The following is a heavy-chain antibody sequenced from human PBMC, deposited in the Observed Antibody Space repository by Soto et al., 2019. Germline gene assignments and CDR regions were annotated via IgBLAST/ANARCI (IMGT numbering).Heavy chain of an antibody. Sequence: GGSLRLSCADSGFTFSSYVMSWVRQAPGKGLEWVSGIRGSGSGTDYADSVKGRFTISRDNSKNTLYLQMNSLRDEDTAVYYCARDSDMATGTKGHSGLDVWGQGTTVTLSS. CDR1: GFTFSSYV. CDR2: IRGSGSGT. D-gene: IGHD5-12*01. V-gene: IGHV3-23*01. J-gene: IGHJ6*02. CDR3: ARDSDMATGTKGHSGLDV.